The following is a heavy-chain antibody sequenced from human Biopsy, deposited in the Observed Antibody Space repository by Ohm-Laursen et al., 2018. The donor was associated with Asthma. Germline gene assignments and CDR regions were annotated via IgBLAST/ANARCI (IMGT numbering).Heavy chain of an antibody. J-gene: IGHJ4*02. CDR2: HDHEEGGT. CDR3: ASDFPKDYVRYNFQF. Sequence: ASVKVSCKVSGYSLTDLFMHWVRQAPGQGLEWMGGHDHEEGGTVNARRFQGRVTMTEDTSTDTAYMELSSLSSDDTAVYYCASDFPKDYVRYNFQFWGQGTLVTVSS. V-gene: IGHV1-24*01. CDR1: GYSLTDLF. D-gene: IGHD4-17*01.